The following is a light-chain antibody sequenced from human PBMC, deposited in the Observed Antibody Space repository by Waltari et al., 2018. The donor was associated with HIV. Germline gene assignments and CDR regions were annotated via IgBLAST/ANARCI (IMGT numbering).Light chain of an antibody. Sequence: DIQLTQSPSFLSASVGDRVTITCRASQGINSALVWYQQKPGKVPELLIYTASTLQSWVPSRFSGSTSGTEFTLTISSLQPEDFTTYYCQQLHTYPYTFGQGTKLEIK. CDR1: QGINSA. CDR3: QQLHTYPYT. J-gene: IGKJ2*01. V-gene: IGKV1-9*01. CDR2: TAS.